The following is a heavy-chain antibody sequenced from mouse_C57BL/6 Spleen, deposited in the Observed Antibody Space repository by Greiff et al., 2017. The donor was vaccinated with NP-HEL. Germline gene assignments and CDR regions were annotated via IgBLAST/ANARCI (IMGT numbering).Heavy chain of an antibody. CDR2: IYPGDGDT. J-gene: IGHJ4*01. Sequence: QVQLKQSGAELVKPGASVKISCKASGYAFSSYWMNWVKQRPGKGLEWIGQIYPGDGDTNYNGKFKGKATLTADKSSSTAYMQLSSLTSEDSAVYFCARSTMVTTAGYYAMDYWGQGTSVTVSS. CDR3: ARSTMVTTAGYYAMDY. V-gene: IGHV1-80*01. D-gene: IGHD2-2*01. CDR1: GYAFSSYW.